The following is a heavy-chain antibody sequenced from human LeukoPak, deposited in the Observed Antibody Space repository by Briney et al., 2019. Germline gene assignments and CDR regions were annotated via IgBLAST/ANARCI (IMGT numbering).Heavy chain of an antibody. CDR2: IYPGDSDT. D-gene: IGHD4-17*01. CDR3: ARQTLTTVTTDY. Sequence: GESLQFSCKASGYGFTSYWIAWVRQMPGKGREWMGMIYPGDSDTRYSPSFQGQVTISADKSISTAYLQGSSLKASDTAMYYCARQTLTTVTTDYWGQGTLVSVSS. J-gene: IGHJ4*02. V-gene: IGHV5-51*01. CDR1: GYGFTSYW.